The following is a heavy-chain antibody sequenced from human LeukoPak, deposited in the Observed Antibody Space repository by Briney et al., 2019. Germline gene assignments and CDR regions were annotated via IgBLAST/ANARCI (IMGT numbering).Heavy chain of an antibody. V-gene: IGHV4-39*07. D-gene: IGHD3-22*01. Sequence: PSETLSLICTVSGESISSSSYYWDWIRQPPGKGLEWIGSIHDSGNTYYKPSLKSRVTILIDTSKNQFSLKLSSVTAADTAVYYCTREGISSGVSDFWGQGTLVTVSS. CDR2: IHDSGNT. J-gene: IGHJ4*02. CDR3: TREGISSGVSDF. CDR1: GESISSSSYY.